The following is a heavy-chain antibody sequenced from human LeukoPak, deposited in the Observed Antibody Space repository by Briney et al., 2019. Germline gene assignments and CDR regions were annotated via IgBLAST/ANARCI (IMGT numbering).Heavy chain of an antibody. Sequence: SETLSLTCAVYGGSFSGYYWSWIRQPPGKGLEWIGEINHSGSTNYNPSLKSRVTISVDTSKNQFSLKLSSVTAADTAVYYCARDNGDGWFDPWGQGTLVTVSS. D-gene: IGHD4-17*01. J-gene: IGHJ5*02. CDR3: ARDNGDGWFDP. CDR2: INHSGST. CDR1: GGSFSGYY. V-gene: IGHV4-34*01.